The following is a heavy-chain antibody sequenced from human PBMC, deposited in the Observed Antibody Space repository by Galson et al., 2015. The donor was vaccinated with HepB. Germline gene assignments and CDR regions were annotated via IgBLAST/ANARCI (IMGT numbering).Heavy chain of an antibody. CDR3: AQLGTGY. J-gene: IGHJ4*02. D-gene: IGHD7-27*01. V-gene: IGHV3-53*01. CDR2: IYGGANT. CDR1: GFTVSSNY. Sequence: SLRLSCAASGFTVSSNYMNWVRQTPGKGLEWVSVIYGGANTYYADSVKGRFPISRDDSKNTLYLQMNSLRAEDTAVYYCAQLGTGYWGQGTLVIVSS.